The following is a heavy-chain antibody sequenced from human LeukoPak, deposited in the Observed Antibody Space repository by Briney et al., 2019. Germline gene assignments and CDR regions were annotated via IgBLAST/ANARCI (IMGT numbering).Heavy chain of an antibody. CDR2: IYHSGRT. CDR1: GGSISSGGYS. V-gene: IGHV4-30-2*01. J-gene: IGHJ3*02. D-gene: IGHD4-23*01. Sequence: SESLSLTCAVSGGSISSGGYSWSWIRHPPGKGLGWIGYIYHSGRTYYNPSLKSRVTISVDRSKNQFSLKLSSVTAADTAVYFCARGYGDNSGAFDIWGQGTLVTVSS. CDR3: ARGYGDNSGAFDI.